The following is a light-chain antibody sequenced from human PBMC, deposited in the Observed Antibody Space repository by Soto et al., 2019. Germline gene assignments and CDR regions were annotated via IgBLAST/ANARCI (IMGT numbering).Light chain of an antibody. J-gene: IGKJ1*01. CDR1: QSVLYSSNNKNY. Sequence: DIVMTQSPDSLAVSLGERATINCKSSQSVLYSSNNKNYLAWYQQKPGQSPRLLIYDASSRAPGIPDRFSGSGSGTDFTLTISRLEPEDFAVYYCQQYGSSPTFGQGTKVDIK. CDR2: DAS. CDR3: QQYGSSPT. V-gene: IGKV4-1*01.